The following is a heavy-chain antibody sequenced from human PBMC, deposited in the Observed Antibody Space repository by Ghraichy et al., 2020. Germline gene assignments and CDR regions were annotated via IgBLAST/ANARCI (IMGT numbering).Heavy chain of an antibody. CDR3: VRRGIGDKGWFDP. V-gene: IGHV4-59*01. Sequence: SETLSLTCTVSGDSIRSDYWGWIRQTPGKGLEWIGYIYYSGSTNYNPSPSSRVTISVDTYNNQFSLKVNSVTAADTAVNYCVRRGIGDKGWFDPWGQGTLVTVSS. CDR1: GDSIRSDY. J-gene: IGHJ5*02. D-gene: IGHD3-10*01. CDR2: IYYSGST.